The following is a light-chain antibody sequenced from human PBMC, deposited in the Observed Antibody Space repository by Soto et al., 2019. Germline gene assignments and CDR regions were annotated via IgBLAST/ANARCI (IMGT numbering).Light chain of an antibody. Sequence: QSVLTQPPSVSAAPGQRVTISCSGNSSNVGDNFVSWYQQPPEAAPKLLIYDNHKRPSGIPERFSGSSSGTTVTLTISGVQAEDEADYYCQSADSSGTFVVFGGGTKLTVL. V-gene: IGLV1-51*01. J-gene: IGLJ2*01. CDR2: DNH. CDR1: SSNVGDNF. CDR3: QSADSSGTFVV.